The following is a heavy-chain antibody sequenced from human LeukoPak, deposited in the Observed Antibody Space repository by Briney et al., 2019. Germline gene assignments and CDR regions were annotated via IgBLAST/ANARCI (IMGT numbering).Heavy chain of an antibody. CDR2: INPSGGST. V-gene: IGHV1-46*01. Sequence: ASLTVSFKAAGYTFTSYYMHWVRQAPGQGLEWMGIINPSGGSTSYAQKFQGRVTMTRDTSTSTVYMELSSLRSEDTAVYYCARDRNTIFGVVIYWFDPWGQGTLVTVSS. CDR3: ARDRNTIFGVVIYWFDP. J-gene: IGHJ5*02. D-gene: IGHD3-3*01. CDR1: GYTFTSYY.